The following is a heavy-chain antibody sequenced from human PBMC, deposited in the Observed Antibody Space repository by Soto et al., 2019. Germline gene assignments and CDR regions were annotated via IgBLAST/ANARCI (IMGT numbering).Heavy chain of an antibody. CDR2: IKSKTDGGTT. J-gene: IGHJ6*02. CDR1: GFTFSNPW. CDR3: TTDCCYYYDSSGPSDGMDV. Sequence: PGGSLRLSCGASGFTFSNPWMNWVRQAPGKGLEWVGRIKSKTDGGTTDYAAPVKGRFTISRDDSKNTLYLQMNSLKTEDTAVYYCTTDCCYYYDSSGPSDGMDVWGQGTTVTVSS. V-gene: IGHV3-15*07. D-gene: IGHD3-22*01.